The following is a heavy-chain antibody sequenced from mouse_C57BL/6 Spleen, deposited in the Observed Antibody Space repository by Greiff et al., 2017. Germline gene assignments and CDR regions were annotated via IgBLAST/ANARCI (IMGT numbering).Heavy chain of an antibody. Sequence: EVNVVESGGGLVKPGGSLKLSCAASGFTFSDYGMHWVRQAPEKGLVWVAYISSGSSTIYYADTVKGRFTISRDNAKNTLFLQMTSLRSEDTAMYYCARDDYDAAYWGQGTLVTVSA. CDR2: ISSGSSTI. CDR1: GFTFSDYG. J-gene: IGHJ3*01. D-gene: IGHD2-4*01. V-gene: IGHV5-17*01. CDR3: ARDDYDAAY.